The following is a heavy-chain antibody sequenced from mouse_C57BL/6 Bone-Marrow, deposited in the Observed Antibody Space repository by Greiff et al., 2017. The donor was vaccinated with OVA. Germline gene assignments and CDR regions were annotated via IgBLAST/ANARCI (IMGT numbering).Heavy chain of an antibody. D-gene: IGHD2-3*01. CDR2: IRNKANGYTT. V-gene: IGHV7-3*01. Sequence: EVKVVESGGGLVQPGGSLSLSCAASGFTFTDYYMSWVRQPPGKALEWLGFIRNKANGYTTEYSASVKGRFTISRDNSQSILYLQMNALRAEDSATYDCARPYDGYSGAMDYWGQGTSVTVSS. CDR1: GFTFTDYY. J-gene: IGHJ4*01. CDR3: ARPYDGYSGAMDY.